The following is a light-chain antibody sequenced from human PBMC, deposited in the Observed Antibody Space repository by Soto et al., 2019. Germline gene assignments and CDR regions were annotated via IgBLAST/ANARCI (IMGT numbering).Light chain of an antibody. CDR3: VLYMGRGIWV. CDR1: SGSVSTNNY. V-gene: IGLV8-61*01. CDR2: RTN. Sequence: QAVVTQEPSFSVSPGGTVTLTCALSSGSVSTNNYPSSCQQTPGQPPRTLIFRTNTRSSGVPDSFSGSILGSKAALTITGAQADDESDYYCVLYMGRGIWVFGGGTKLTVL. J-gene: IGLJ3*02.